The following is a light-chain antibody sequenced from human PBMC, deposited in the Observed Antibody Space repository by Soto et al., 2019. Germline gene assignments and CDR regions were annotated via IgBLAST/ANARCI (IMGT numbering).Light chain of an antibody. J-gene: IGLJ1*01. Sequence: QSVLTQPPSASGSPGQSVTISCTRTNSDIGAYNYVAWYRQHPGTAPKDLIYEVYKRPSGVPDRFSGSKSGNTASLTVSGLQVDDEADYYCSSYAGANSYVFGSGTKVTV. CDR3: SSYAGANSYV. CDR1: NSDIGAYNY. CDR2: EVY. V-gene: IGLV2-8*01.